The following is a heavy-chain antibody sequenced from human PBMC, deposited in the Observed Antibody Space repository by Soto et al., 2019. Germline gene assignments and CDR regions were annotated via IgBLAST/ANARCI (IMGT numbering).Heavy chain of an antibody. D-gene: IGHD3-10*01. J-gene: IGHJ4*02. Sequence: QVQLVESGGAVVPPGGSLRLSCVASGFTFVRYGLHWVRQAPGKGLEWVADIWYDGQTKFYADSMRGRFTISRDDSKNTLYWQMTSLRDETTAVYFCGRDASGGGSRYFDYWGQGTLVTVSS. CDR2: IWYDGQTK. CDR3: GRDASGGGSRYFDY. V-gene: IGHV3-33*01. CDR1: GFTFVRYG.